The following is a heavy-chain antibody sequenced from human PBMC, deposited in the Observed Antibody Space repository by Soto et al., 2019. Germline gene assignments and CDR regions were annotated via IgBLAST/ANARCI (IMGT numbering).Heavy chain of an antibody. J-gene: IGHJ4*02. D-gene: IGHD2-21*02. V-gene: IGHV3-23*01. CDR1: GFTFSSYA. CDR3: AKDRSSARVTTDY. CDR2: ISGSGGST. Sequence: VGSLRLSCAASGFTFSSYAMSWVRQAPGKGLEWVSAISGSGGSTYYADSVKGRFTISRDNSKNTLYLQMNSLRAEDTAVYYCAKDRSSARVTTDYWGQGTLVTVSS.